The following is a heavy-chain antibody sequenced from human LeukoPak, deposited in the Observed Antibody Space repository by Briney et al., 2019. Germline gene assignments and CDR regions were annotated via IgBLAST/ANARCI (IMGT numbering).Heavy chain of an antibody. Sequence: GGSLRLSCAASGFTFSIYWMSWVRQAPGKGLEWVANIKQDGSEKYYVDSVKGRFTISRDNAKNSLYLQTNSLRAEDTAVYYCARDSWGALDIWGQGTMVTVSS. J-gene: IGHJ3*02. CDR3: ARDSWGALDI. D-gene: IGHD3-16*01. CDR2: IKQDGSEK. V-gene: IGHV3-7*01. CDR1: GFTFSIYW.